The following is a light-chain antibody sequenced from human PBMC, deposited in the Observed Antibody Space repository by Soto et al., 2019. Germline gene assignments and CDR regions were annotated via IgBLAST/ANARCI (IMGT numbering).Light chain of an antibody. J-gene: IGKJ3*01. CDR1: QSVNNN. CDR3: QQYNKWPLT. CDR2: SAS. V-gene: IGKV3-15*01. Sequence: EIGMTQCPVTLSVSPGERATLSCTASQSVNNNVAWYQQKPGHTPRLLIYSASIGATGTPARFSGSGSGSDFTLTISSLQSEDFAVYYCQQYNKWPLTFGPGTKVDIK.